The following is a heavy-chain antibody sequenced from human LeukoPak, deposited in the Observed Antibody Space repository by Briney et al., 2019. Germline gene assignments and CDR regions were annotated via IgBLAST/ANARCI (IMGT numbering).Heavy chain of an antibody. J-gene: IGHJ4*02. V-gene: IGHV3-74*01. Sequence: QAGGSLRLSCAASGFTFSSHWMHWVRQGPGKGLVWVSRINSDGSSTTYADSVKGRFTMSRDNAKNTLYLQMNSLRAEDTAVYYCARDRAAAGTPPDGNDYWGQGTLVTVSS. CDR2: INSDGSST. D-gene: IGHD6-13*01. CDR1: GFTFSSHW. CDR3: ARDRAAAGTPPDGNDY.